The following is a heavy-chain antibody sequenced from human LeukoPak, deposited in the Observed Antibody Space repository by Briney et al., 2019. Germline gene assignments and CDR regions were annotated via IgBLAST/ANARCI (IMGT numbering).Heavy chain of an antibody. CDR3: AREWVQYYYYYYMDV. CDR1: GFTFSSYG. J-gene: IGHJ6*03. D-gene: IGHD1-26*01. V-gene: IGHV3-23*01. CDR2: ISGSGGST. Sequence: GGTLRLSCAASGFTFSSYGMSWVRQAPGKGPEWVSAISGSGGSTYYADSVKGRFTISRDNAKNSLYLQMNSLRAEDTAVYYCAREWVQYYYYYYMDVWGKGTTVTVSS.